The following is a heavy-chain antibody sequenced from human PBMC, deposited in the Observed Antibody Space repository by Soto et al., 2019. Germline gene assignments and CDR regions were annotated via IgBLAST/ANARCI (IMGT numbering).Heavy chain of an antibody. CDR2: ISAAGDP. Sequence: EVQLVESGGGLVQPGGSLRLSCEASGFTFRNYDMHWVRQGTGKGLEWVSGISAAGDPDYADSVEGRFTTSRENAQTSFFLQTNSLRVGDTAVYYCARTDRDFYGLDVWGQGTTVIVSS. CDR1: GFTFRNYD. J-gene: IGHJ6*02. CDR3: ARTDRDFYGLDV. V-gene: IGHV3-13*05.